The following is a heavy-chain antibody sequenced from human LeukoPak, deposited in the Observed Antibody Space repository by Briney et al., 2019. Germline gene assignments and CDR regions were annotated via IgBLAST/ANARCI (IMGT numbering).Heavy chain of an antibody. CDR2: IYYSGST. Sequence: PSETLSLTCTVSGGSISSYYWGWIRQPPGKGLEWIGSIYYSGSTYYNPSLKSRVTISVDTSKNQFSLKLSSVTAADTAVYYCASRGVGDYVISFDYWGQGTLVTVSS. V-gene: IGHV4-39*07. J-gene: IGHJ4*02. D-gene: IGHD4-17*01. CDR3: ASRGVGDYVISFDY. CDR1: GGSISSYY.